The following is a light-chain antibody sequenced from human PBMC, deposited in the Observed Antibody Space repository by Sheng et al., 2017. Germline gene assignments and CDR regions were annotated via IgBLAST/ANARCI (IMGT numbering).Light chain of an antibody. J-gene: IGKJ3*01. V-gene: IGKV1-12*01. CDR3: QQANSFPT. CDR2: AAS. CDR1: QGISSY. Sequence: DIQLTQSPSFLSASVGDRVTITCRASQGISSYLAWYQQKPGKAPKLLIYAASSLQSGVPSRFSGSGSGTDFTLTISSLQPEDFATYYCQQANSFPTFGPGTKVDIK.